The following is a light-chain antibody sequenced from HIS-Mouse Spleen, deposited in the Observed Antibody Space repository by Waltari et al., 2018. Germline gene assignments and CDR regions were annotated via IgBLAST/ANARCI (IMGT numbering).Light chain of an antibody. CDR3: SSYTSSSTYV. V-gene: IGLV2-14*03. CDR2: DVS. CDR1: SSDVGGYNY. Sequence: QSALTQPASVSGSPGQSITISCTGTSSDVGGYNYVSWYQHNQGKAPKLMIYDVSNPPAGGANRFSGSRSGNTASLTISGLQAEDEADYYCSSYTSSSTYVFGTGTKVTVL. J-gene: IGLJ1*01.